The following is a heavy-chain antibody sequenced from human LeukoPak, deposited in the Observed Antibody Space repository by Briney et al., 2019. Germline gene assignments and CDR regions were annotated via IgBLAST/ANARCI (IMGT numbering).Heavy chain of an antibody. J-gene: IGHJ4*02. CDR2: IRSKAYGGTT. CDR3: TREVWGVDY. V-gene: IGHV3-49*04. Sequence: GRSLRLSCTASGFTFGDYAMSWVRQAPGKGLEWVGFIRSKAYGGTTEYAASVEGRFTISRDDSKSIAYLQMNSLKTEDTAVYYCTREVWGVDYWGQGTLVTVSS. CDR1: GFTFGDYA. D-gene: IGHD3-10*01.